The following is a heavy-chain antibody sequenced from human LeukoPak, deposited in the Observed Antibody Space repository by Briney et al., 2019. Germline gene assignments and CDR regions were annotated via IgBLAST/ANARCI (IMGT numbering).Heavy chain of an antibody. J-gene: IGHJ5*01. CDR3: AKDRPNYHESNGHYYRRNGDS. CDR2: ISSSGDVT. Sequence: GGSLRLSCAASGFTFHNYAMSWVRQAPGKGLEWVSAISSSGDVTFYADSVGGRFTISRDNSRYTLYLQMNSLRAEDAAMYYCAKDRPNYHESNGHYYRRNGDSWGQGTLVTVSS. CDR1: GFTFHNYA. D-gene: IGHD3-22*01. V-gene: IGHV3-23*01.